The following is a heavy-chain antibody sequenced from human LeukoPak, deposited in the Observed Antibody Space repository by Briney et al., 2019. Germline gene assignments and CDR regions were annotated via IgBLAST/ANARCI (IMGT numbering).Heavy chain of an antibody. J-gene: IGHJ6*03. D-gene: IGHD5-18*01. V-gene: IGHV3-20*04. Sequence: PGECLRLSCAASGLTFDDYAMNCVRQVPGRGLEWVSGINWNGRITEYADSVKDRFTIARQNTKNSLYLYMINLGGEDTALYFCARGSVQLWLRDTYYYMDVWGKGTTVTVSS. CDR3: ARGSVQLWLRDTYYYMDV. CDR1: GLTFDDYA. CDR2: INWNGRIT.